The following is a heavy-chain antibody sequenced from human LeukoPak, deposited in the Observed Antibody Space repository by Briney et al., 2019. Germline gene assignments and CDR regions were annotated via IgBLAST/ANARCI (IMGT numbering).Heavy chain of an antibody. CDR1: GYTFTSYY. V-gene: IGHV1-8*02. CDR3: AAYYYDSSGYRY. D-gene: IGHD3-22*01. J-gene: IGHJ4*02. CDR2: MNPNSGNT. Sequence: ASVKVSCKASGYTFTSYYMHWVRQAPGQGLEWMGWMNPNSGNTGYAQKFQGRVTMTRNTSISTAYMELSSLRSEDTAVYYCAAYYYDSSGYRYWGQGTLVTVSS.